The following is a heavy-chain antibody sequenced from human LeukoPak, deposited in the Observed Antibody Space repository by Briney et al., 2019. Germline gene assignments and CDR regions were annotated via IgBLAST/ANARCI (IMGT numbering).Heavy chain of an antibody. J-gene: IGHJ4*02. CDR2: IIPILGTA. Sequence: SVKVSCKASGGTFSSYAISWVRQAPGQGLEWMGGIIPILGTANYAQKFQGRVTITTDESTSTAYMELSSLRSEDTAVYSGGGGGGGGERFDYWGQGTLVTVSS. CDR1: GGTFSSYA. D-gene: IGHD3-16*01. CDR3: GGGGGGGERFDY. V-gene: IGHV1-69*05.